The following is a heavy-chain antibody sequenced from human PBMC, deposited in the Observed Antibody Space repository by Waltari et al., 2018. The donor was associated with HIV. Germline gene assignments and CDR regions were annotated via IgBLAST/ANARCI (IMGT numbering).Heavy chain of an antibody. CDR2: GDSGSGIG. Sequence: QVQLVQSGTQLKKPGDAVTISCRASGYTFTSFPIHWIRQAHGQGLQYVGWGDSGSGIGKFSHDFQTRVTFSRDTSAATAFMEMNNLKYGDVAIFYCARWGPLGGFDHWGQGTLV. V-gene: IGHV1-3*02. CDR1: GYTFTSFP. D-gene: IGHD3-16*01. CDR3: ARWGPLGGFDH. J-gene: IGHJ4*02.